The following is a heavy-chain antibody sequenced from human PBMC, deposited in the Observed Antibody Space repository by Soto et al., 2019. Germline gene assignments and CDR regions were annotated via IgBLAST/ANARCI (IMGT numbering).Heavy chain of an antibody. V-gene: IGHV3-7*01. CDR3: AREHPAYWVAAPSRALDY. CDR1: GFTFSSYW. Sequence: EVQLVESGGGLVQPGGSLRLSCAASGFTFSSYWMSWVRQAPGKGLEWVANIKQDGSEKYYVDSVKGRFTISRDNAKNSLYRQMNSLRGEDTAVYYCAREHPAYWVAAPSRALDYWGQGTLVTVSS. J-gene: IGHJ4*02. CDR2: IKQDGSEK. D-gene: IGHD6-13*01.